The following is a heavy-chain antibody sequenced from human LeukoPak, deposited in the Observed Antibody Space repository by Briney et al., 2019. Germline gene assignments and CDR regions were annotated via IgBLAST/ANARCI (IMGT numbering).Heavy chain of an antibody. J-gene: IGHJ3*02. CDR3: AKLGGDSNAFDI. Sequence: GGSQRLSCAASGFTFSSYGMHWVRQAPGKGLEWVAFIRYDGSNKYYADSVKGRFTISRDNSKNTLYLQMNSLRAEDTAVYYCAKLGGDSNAFDIWGQGTMVTVSS. D-gene: IGHD2-21*02. V-gene: IGHV3-30*02. CDR1: GFTFSSYG. CDR2: IRYDGSNK.